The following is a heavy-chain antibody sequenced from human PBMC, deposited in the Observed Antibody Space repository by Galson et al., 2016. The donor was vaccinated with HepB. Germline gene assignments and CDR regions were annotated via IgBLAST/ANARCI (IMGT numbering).Heavy chain of an antibody. V-gene: IGHV3-30-3*01. CDR3: ARAAHSSGYCDVFDI. J-gene: IGHJ3*02. D-gene: IGHD3-22*01. Sequence: SLRLSCAASGITLRNFIIHWVRQPPGKGLEWVAAISYDDISKYYTDSVKGRFTISRDNSGNTVDLQMNGLRAEDTAVYYCARAAHSSGYCDVFDIWGQGTKVTVSS. CDR1: GITLRNFI. CDR2: ISYDDISK.